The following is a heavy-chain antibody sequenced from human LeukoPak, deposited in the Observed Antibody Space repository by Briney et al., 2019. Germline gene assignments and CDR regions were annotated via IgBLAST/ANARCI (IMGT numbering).Heavy chain of an antibody. J-gene: IGHJ3*02. CDR1: GFTFSGSA. CDR3: TNSRTDYYGSGSDAFDI. V-gene: IGHV3-73*01. D-gene: IGHD3-10*01. CDR2: IRSKANSYAT. Sequence: GGSLRLSCAASGFTFSGSAMHWVRQASGKGLEWVGRIRSKANSYATAYAASVKGRFTISRDDSKNTAYLQMNSLKTEDTAVYYCTNSRTDYYGSGSDAFDIWGQGTMVTVSS.